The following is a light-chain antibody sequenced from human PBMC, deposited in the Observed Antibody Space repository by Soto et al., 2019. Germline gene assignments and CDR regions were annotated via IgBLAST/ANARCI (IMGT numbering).Light chain of an antibody. Sequence: SVLTQPPSTSGAPGQTIALSCSGGSSHIGSHTVNWYQQLPGTAPRLLIYSNTQRPSGVPDRFSGSKSGTSASLAISGLQSEYEGDYYCAAWDDSLNGVVFGGGTKVTVL. CDR1: SSHIGSHT. CDR3: AAWDDSLNGVV. V-gene: IGLV1-44*01. J-gene: IGLJ2*01. CDR2: SNT.